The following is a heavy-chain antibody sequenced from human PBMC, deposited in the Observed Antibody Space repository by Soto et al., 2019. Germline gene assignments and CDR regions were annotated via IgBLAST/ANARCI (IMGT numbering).Heavy chain of an antibody. D-gene: IGHD2-15*01. J-gene: IGHJ4*02. CDR2: ISGSGGST. V-gene: IGHV3-23*01. Sequence: GGSLRLSCAASGFTFSSYAMSWVRQAPGKGLEWVSAISGSGGSTYYADSVKGRFTISRDNSKNTLYLQMNSLRAEDTAVYYCAKERYCSGGSCPDFDYWGQGTLVTVSS. CDR3: AKERYCSGGSCPDFDY. CDR1: GFTFSSYA.